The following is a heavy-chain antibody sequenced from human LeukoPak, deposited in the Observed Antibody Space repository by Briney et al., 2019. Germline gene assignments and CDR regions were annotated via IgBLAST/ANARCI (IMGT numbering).Heavy chain of an antibody. Sequence: PGGSLRLSCAASGFTFSSNHMSWVRQAPGKGLEWVSVIYSGGSTYYADSVKGRFTISRDNAKNSLYLQMNSLRAEDTAVYYCARESRGYCSGGSCYYFDYWGQGTLVTVSS. D-gene: IGHD2-15*01. J-gene: IGHJ4*02. CDR3: ARESRGYCSGGSCYYFDY. CDR1: GFTFSSNH. CDR2: IYSGGST. V-gene: IGHV3-66*01.